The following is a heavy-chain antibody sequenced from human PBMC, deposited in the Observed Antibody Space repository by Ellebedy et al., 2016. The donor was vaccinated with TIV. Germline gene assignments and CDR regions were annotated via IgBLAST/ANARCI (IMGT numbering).Heavy chain of an antibody. D-gene: IGHD3-9*01. J-gene: IGHJ6*01. V-gene: IGHV4-61*03. CDR3: ARESYDILTGYSSGMDV. CDR2: IYHTGNT. CDR1: GGSVSSGGSF. Sequence: PGGSLRLSCIVSGGSVSSGGSFWSWIRQSPGKGLEWIGYIYHTGNTNYSPSLKSRVTISMDTSKNHFSLKLASVTAADTAVYYCARESYDILTGYSSGMDVWGQGTTVTVSS.